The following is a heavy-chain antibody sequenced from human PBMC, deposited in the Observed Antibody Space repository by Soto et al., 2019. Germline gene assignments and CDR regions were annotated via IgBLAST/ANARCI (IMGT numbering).Heavy chain of an antibody. D-gene: IGHD3-16*01. Sequence: EVQLVESGGGLVNPGGSLRLSCVVSGFPFSTSNMNWVRQAPGKGLEWVSFISRSSTYIYYADSVKGRFTISRDDAENPLFLQMNSLRAGDTAVYYCARGVLPISSTSWFDPWGQGTLVTVSS. CDR3: ARGVLPISSTSWFDP. J-gene: IGHJ5*02. V-gene: IGHV3-21*01. CDR1: GFPFSTSN. CDR2: ISRSSTYI.